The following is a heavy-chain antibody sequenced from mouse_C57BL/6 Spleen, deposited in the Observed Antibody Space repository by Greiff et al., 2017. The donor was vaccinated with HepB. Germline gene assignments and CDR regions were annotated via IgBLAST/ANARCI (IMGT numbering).Heavy chain of an antibody. CDR2: IYPGDGDT. J-gene: IGHJ2*01. CDR1: GYAFSSSW. V-gene: IGHV1-82*01. CDR3: ARSPYYGSSYPYYFDY. Sequence: QVQLQQSGPELVKPGASVKISCKASGYAFSSSWMNWVKQRPGKGLEWIGRIYPGDGDTNYNGKFKGQATLTADKSSSTAYMQLSSLTSEDSAVYFCARSPYYGSSYPYYFDYWGQGTTLTVSS. D-gene: IGHD1-1*01.